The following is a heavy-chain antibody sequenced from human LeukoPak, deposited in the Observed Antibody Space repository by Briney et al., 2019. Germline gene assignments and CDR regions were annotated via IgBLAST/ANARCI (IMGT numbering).Heavy chain of an antibody. V-gene: IGHV3-15*01. Sequence: KPGGSLRLSCAASGFTFTDVWMSWVRQTPGKGLEWVGRIISKSGGGTTDYAAPVKGRFTISRDDSKNTLYLQMNSLKAEDTAVYYCATHSNVWLFGNWGQGTLVTVSS. CDR3: ATHSNVWLFGN. J-gene: IGHJ4*02. CDR1: GFTFTDVW. D-gene: IGHD6-19*01. CDR2: IISKSGGGTT.